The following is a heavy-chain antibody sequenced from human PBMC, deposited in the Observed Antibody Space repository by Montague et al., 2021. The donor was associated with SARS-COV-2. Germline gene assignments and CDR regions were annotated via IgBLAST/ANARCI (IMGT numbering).Heavy chain of an antibody. CDR3: ARVYCSSTTCYRSLHY. V-gene: IGHV4-34*01. D-gene: IGHD2-2*01. CDR1: RGSFSGYY. J-gene: IGHJ4*02. Sequence: SETLSLTCTVHRGSFSGYYCTWIRQSPGKGLEWIGEINHSDGVXXXPXXXXRXTISVDTSKNHFSLTLRSVTAADTAIYYCARVYCSSTTCYRSLHYWGQGTLVAGSP. CDR2: INHSDGV.